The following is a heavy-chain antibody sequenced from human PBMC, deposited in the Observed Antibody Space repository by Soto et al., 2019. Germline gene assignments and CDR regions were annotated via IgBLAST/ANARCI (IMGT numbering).Heavy chain of an antibody. Sequence: GESLKISCKGSGYNFTNYWIGWVRQMPGKGLEWMGIIYPGDSDTRYSPSFQGQVTVSADKSISAAYLQWSSLKASGTAMYYCARQEGATVLFYYGMDVWGQGTTVTVSS. V-gene: IGHV5-51*01. D-gene: IGHD1-26*01. J-gene: IGHJ6*02. CDR2: IYPGDSDT. CDR3: ARQEGATVLFYYGMDV. CDR1: GYNFTNYW.